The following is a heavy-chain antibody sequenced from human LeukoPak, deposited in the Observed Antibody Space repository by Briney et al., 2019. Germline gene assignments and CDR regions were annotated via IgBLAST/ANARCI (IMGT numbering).Heavy chain of an antibody. J-gene: IGHJ5*02. V-gene: IGHV3-48*03. CDR3: ARDRRPSSWLGVGP. CDR2: ISSSSGTI. Sequence: PGGSLRLSCAASGFTFISYHMNWVRQAPGKGLEWISYISSSSGTIYYADSVKGRFTISRDNAKNSLHLQMNSLRAGDTAVYYCARDRRPSSWLGVGPWGQGTLVTVSS. CDR1: GFTFISYH. D-gene: IGHD6-13*01.